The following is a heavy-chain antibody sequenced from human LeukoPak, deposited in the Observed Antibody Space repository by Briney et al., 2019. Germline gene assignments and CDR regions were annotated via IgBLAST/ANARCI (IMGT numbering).Heavy chain of an antibody. CDR1: GFTFSSYW. CDR3: AKGTDFWSGYSFDH. V-gene: IGHV3-53*01. D-gene: IGHD3-3*01. Sequence: GGSLRLSCAASGFTFSSYWMSWVRQAPGKGLEWVSVIYGGESTYYPDSVKGRFTISRDTSKNMVYLQMNTLRAEDTAVYYCAKGTDFWSGYSFDHWGPGILVTVSS. J-gene: IGHJ4*02. CDR2: IYGGEST.